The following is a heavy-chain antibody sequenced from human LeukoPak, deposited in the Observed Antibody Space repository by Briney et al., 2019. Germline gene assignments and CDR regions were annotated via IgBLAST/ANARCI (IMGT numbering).Heavy chain of an antibody. J-gene: IGHJ3*02. CDR3: ARLAKYYYGSGSSDAFDI. D-gene: IGHD3-10*01. CDR2: ISYDGSDK. V-gene: IGHV3-30*03. CDR1: GFTFGTYG. Sequence: GGSLRLSCVASGFTFGTYGMHWVRQAPGKGLDWVAAISYDGSDKYYADSVKGRFTISRDKSKNPLYLQMNSLRAEDTAVYYCARLAKYYYGSGSSDAFDIWGQGTVVTVSS.